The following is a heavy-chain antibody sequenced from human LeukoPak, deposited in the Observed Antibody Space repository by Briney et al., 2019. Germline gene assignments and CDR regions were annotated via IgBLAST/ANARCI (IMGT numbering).Heavy chain of an antibody. CDR1: GFTFTSYA. Sequence: GGSLRLSCAASGFTFTSYAMSWVRQAPGKGLELGSGVSRSVSSTKYADNVKGRFIISGDNPKNTLYLQMNSLRAEDTAVYYCARSSSGWYSFDYWGQGTLVTVSS. CDR2: VSRSVSST. V-gene: IGHV3-23*01. CDR3: ARSSSGWYSFDY. J-gene: IGHJ4*02. D-gene: IGHD6-19*01.